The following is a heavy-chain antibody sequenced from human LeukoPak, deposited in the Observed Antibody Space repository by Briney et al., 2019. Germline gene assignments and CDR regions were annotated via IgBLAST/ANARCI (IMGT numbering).Heavy chain of an antibody. D-gene: IGHD3-3*01. V-gene: IGHV1-8*03. CDR1: GYSFTKFD. Sequence: GASVKVSCKASGYSFTKFDINWVRQAPGQGLEWMGWMNPKSGNTAYAQKFRGRVTITSDTSISTAYMELSSLRSEDTAVYYCARYGTIEGGVSDYWGQGTLVTVSS. J-gene: IGHJ4*02. CDR2: MNPKSGNT. CDR3: ARYGTIEGGVSDY.